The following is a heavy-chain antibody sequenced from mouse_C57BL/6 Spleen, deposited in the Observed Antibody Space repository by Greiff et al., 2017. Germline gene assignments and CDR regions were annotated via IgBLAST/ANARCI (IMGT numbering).Heavy chain of an antibody. D-gene: IGHD1-1*01. CDR2: IWSGGST. V-gene: IGHV2-2*01. CDR1: GFSLTSYG. Sequence: QVQLQQSGPGLVQPSQSLSITCTVSGFSLTSYGVHWVRQSPGKGLEWLGVIWSGGSTDYNAALISRLSISKDNSKSQVLFKMNSLQADDTAIYYCAGAYDYGSSGTSFDYWGQGTTLTVSS. CDR3: AGAYDYGSSGTSFDY. J-gene: IGHJ2*01.